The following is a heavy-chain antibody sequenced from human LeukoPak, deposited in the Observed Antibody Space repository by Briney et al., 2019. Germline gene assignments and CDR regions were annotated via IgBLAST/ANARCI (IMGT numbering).Heavy chain of an antibody. J-gene: IGHJ4*02. Sequence: VASVKVSCKASGFTFTSSAMRWVRQARGQRLEWIGWIVVGSGNTNYAQKFQERVTITRDMSTSTAYMELSSLRSEDTAVYYCAALWDTRGGYFDYWGQGTLVTVSS. CDR3: AALWDTRGGYFDY. D-gene: IGHD3-10*01. V-gene: IGHV1-58*02. CDR1: GFTFTSSA. CDR2: IVVGSGNT.